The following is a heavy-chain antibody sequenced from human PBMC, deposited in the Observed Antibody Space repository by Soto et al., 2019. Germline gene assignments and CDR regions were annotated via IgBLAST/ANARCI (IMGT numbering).Heavy chain of an antibody. CDR3: ALWFGELMNGMDV. J-gene: IGHJ6*02. D-gene: IGHD3-10*01. CDR2: IYPGDSDT. Sequence: GESLKISCKGSGYSFTSYWIGWVRQMPGKGLEWMGIIYPGDSDTRYSPSFQGQVTISADKSISTAYLQWSSLKASDTAMYYWALWFGELMNGMDVWGQGTTVTVSS. CDR1: GYSFTSYW. V-gene: IGHV5-51*01.